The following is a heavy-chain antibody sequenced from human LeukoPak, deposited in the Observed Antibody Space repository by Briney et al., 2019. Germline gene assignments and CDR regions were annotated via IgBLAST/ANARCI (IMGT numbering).Heavy chain of an antibody. Sequence: SGTLSLTCTVSGGSISSSSYYWGWIRQPPGKGLEWIGSIYYSGSTYYNPSLKSRVTISVDTSKNQFSLKLSSVTAADTAVYYCARAHYYDSSGYYLDYWGQGTLVTVSS. J-gene: IGHJ4*02. D-gene: IGHD3-22*01. CDR1: GGSISSSSYY. CDR3: ARAHYYDSSGYYLDY. CDR2: IYYSGST. V-gene: IGHV4-39*01.